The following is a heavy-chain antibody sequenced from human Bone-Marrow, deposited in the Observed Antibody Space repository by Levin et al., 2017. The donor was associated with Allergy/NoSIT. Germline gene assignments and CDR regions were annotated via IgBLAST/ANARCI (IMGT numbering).Heavy chain of an antibody. D-gene: IGHD3-3*01. CDR2: IIPIFGTA. Sequence: SVKVSCKASGGTFSSYAISWVRQAPGQGLEWMGGIIPIFGTANYAQKFQGRVTITADESTSTAYMELSSLRSEDTAVYYCASVLYYDFWSGYYPGLNNWFDPWGQGTLVTVSS. CDR3: ASVLYYDFWSGYYPGLNNWFDP. CDR1: GGTFSSYA. J-gene: IGHJ5*02. V-gene: IGHV1-69*13.